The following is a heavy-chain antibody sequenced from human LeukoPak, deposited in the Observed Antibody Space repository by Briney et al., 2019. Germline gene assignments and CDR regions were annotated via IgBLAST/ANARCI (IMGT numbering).Heavy chain of an antibody. CDR3: AREIVVVPAAMGPNWFDP. CDR2: INPSGGST. CDR1: GYTFTNYY. Sequence: ASVKVSCKASGYTFTNYYMHWVRQAPGQGLEWMGIINPSGGSTSYAQKFQGRVTMTRDMSTSTVYMELSSLRSEDTAVYYCAREIVVVPAAMGPNWFDPWGQGTLVTVSS. V-gene: IGHV1-46*01. D-gene: IGHD2-2*01. J-gene: IGHJ5*02.